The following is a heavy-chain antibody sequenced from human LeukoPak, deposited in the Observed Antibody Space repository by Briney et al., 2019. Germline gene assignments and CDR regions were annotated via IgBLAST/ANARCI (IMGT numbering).Heavy chain of an antibody. D-gene: IGHD4-17*01. J-gene: IGHJ4*02. V-gene: IGHV3-66*04. CDR3: ARHYGDYVQGDY. CDR1: GFSVSSTY. CDR2: IFSGGNT. Sequence: GRSLRLSCAASGFSVSSTYMSWVRQAPGTGLEWVSVIFSGGNTYYADSVKGRFTISRDNSKNTLYLQMNSLRVEDTAVYYCARHYGDYVQGDYWGQGTLVTVSS.